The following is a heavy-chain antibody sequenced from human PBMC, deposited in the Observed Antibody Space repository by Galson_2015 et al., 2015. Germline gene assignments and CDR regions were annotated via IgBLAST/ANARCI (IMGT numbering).Heavy chain of an antibody. CDR2: IYHGETT. Sequence: SATLSLTCAVSGVSMTTRSWWSWVRQSPTKGPEWIGEIYHGETTNYNPSLKSRVTISVDNSKDQFSLRLTSVTAADTAVYFCARRLGANRFYEWMPNYFDSWGQGVLVTVSS. V-gene: IGHV4-4*02. CDR3: ARRLGANRFYEWMPNYFDS. D-gene: IGHD3-16*01. CDR1: GVSMTTRSW. J-gene: IGHJ4*02.